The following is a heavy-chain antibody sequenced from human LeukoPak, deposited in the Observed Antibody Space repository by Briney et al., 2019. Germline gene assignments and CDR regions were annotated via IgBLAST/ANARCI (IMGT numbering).Heavy chain of an antibody. Sequence: KPSETLSLTCTVSGGSISRYYWSWIRQPPGKGLEWIGYIYYSGITNYNPSLKSRVTMSVDTSKNQFSLKLSSVTAADTAVYYCARGWGIADDRIGRRAFVPWGQGTMVTVSS. CDR1: GGSISRYY. CDR3: ARGWGIADDRIGRRAFVP. CDR2: IYYSGIT. V-gene: IGHV4-59*01. D-gene: IGHD6-13*01. J-gene: IGHJ3*01.